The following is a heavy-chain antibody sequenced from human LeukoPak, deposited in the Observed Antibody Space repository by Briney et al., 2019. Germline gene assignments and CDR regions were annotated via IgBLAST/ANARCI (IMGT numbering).Heavy chain of an antibody. CDR1: GFTFRSYA. CDR3: FGYPEYFQH. J-gene: IGHJ1*01. V-gene: IGHV3-23*01. CDR2: ISGSGGST. Sequence: PGGSLRLTCVASGFTFRSYAMSWVRQAPGKGLEWVSGISGSGGSTYYADSVRGRFTISRDNSKNTLYLQMNSLRAEDTAVYYCFGYPEYFQHWGQGTLVTVSS. D-gene: IGHD5-18*01.